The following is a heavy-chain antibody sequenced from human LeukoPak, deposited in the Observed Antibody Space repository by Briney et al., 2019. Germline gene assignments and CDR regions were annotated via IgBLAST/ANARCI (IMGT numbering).Heavy chain of an antibody. CDR3: ARCYGSGMHYYSYYGMDV. J-gene: IGHJ6*02. Sequence: GGSLRLSCVASGFTVGSYYMSWVRQAPGKGLEWVSVIYSAGGTYYADSVKGRFTISRDNSKNTLYLQMNSLRAEDTALYYCARCYGSGMHYYSYYGMDVWGQGTTVTVSS. D-gene: IGHD3-10*01. CDR2: IYSAGGT. CDR1: GFTVGSYY. V-gene: IGHV3-53*01.